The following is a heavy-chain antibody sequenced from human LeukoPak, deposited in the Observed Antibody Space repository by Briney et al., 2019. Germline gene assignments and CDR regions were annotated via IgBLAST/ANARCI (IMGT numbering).Heavy chain of an antibody. CDR3: ARDHPGGSSDAFDI. Sequence: ASVKVSCKASGYTFTYYYMHWVRHAPGQGLEWMGWINPNSGGTNYAQKFQGRVTMTRDTSISTAYMELSRLRSDDTAVYYCARDHPGGSSDAFDIWGQGTMVTVSS. J-gene: IGHJ3*02. D-gene: IGHD3-10*01. CDR1: GYTFTYYY. V-gene: IGHV1-2*02. CDR2: INPNSGGT.